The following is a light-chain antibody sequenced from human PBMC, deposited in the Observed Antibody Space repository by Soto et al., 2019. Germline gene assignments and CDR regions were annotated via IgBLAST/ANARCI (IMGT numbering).Light chain of an antibody. CDR3: QHYGSSPLT. J-gene: IGKJ4*01. CDR1: QSFSSNY. Sequence: EIVLTQSPGTLSLSPGEGVTLSCRASQSFSSNYLAWYQQKPGQAPRLLIYGASSRATGIADRFSGSGSGTDFTLTISRLEPEDFAVYYCQHYGSSPLTFGGGTKVEIK. V-gene: IGKV3-20*01. CDR2: GAS.